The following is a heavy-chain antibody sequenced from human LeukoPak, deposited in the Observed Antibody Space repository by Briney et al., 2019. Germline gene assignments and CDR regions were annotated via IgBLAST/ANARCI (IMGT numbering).Heavy chain of an antibody. D-gene: IGHD5/OR15-5a*01. Sequence: SETLSLTCAVSGGSISSSSHYWGWIRQPPGQGLEWIGSIYYSGSTYYNPSLKSHVTISADTSKIHCSLKLSSVTAADTAVYFCARVSDWFDPWGQGTLVTVSS. CDR3: ARVSDWFDP. J-gene: IGHJ5*02. CDR2: IYYSGST. V-gene: IGHV4-39*02. CDR1: GGSISSSSHY.